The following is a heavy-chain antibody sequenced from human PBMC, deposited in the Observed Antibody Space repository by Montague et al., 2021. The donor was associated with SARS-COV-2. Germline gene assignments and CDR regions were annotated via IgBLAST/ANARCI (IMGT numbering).Heavy chain of an antibody. CDR1: GFSLSTSGVG. V-gene: IGHV2-26*01. D-gene: IGHD3-16*02. CDR3: ARIRTDPPLLYQGVWDYYFDF. Sequence: PALVKPTQTLTLTCTFSGFSLSTSGVGVGWIRQPPEKALEWLGHIFLNGEQSVSTSLKTRLTVSRDTSTSQVVLSMTNVGPADTATYYCARIRTDPPLLYQGVWDYYFDFWGQGILVSVSS. CDR2: IFLNGEQ. J-gene: IGHJ4*02.